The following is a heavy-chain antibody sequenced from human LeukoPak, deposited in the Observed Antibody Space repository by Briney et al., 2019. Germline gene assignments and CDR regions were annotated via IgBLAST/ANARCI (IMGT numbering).Heavy chain of an antibody. CDR1: GFTFSSYG. CDR3: ARDRLGGYSYGYDY. V-gene: IGHV3-33*01. D-gene: IGHD5-18*01. Sequence: PGRSLRLSCAASGFTFSSYGMHWVRQAPGKGLEWVAVIWYDGSNKYYADSVKGRFTISRDNSKNTLYLQMNSLRAEDTAVYYCARDRLGGYSYGYDYWGQGTLVTVSS. CDR2: IWYDGSNK. J-gene: IGHJ4*02.